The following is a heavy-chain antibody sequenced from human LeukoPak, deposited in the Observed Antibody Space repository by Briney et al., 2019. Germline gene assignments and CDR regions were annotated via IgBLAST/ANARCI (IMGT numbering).Heavy chain of an antibody. CDR2: INHGGST. CDR1: GGSFSGYY. CDR3: ARRRYFDWLLPGSIDY. J-gene: IGHJ4*02. Sequence: SETLSLTCAVYGGSFSGYYWTWIRQPPGKGLEWIGEINHGGSTNLNPSLKGRVTISIDTSKNHFSLKLSSVTAADTAVYYCARRRYFDWLLPGSIDYWGQGTLVTVSS. D-gene: IGHD3-9*01. V-gene: IGHV4-34*01.